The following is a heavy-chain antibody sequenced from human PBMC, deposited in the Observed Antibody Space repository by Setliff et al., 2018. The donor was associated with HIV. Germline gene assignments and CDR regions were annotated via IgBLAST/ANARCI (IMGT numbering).Heavy chain of an antibody. CDR3: ARGGWSGGGPLHYSYYYLDV. Sequence: ASVKVSCKTSGGTFRSQAISWVRQAPGQGLEWMGGLISMVKIPQIAQKFQGRVTITADESTSTAYMGLSSLTSEDTAVYYCARGGWSGGGPLHYSYYYLDVWGQGTAVTVSS. CDR1: GGTFRSQA. CDR2: LISMVKIP. J-gene: IGHJ6*02. V-gene: IGHV1-69*10. D-gene: IGHD2-15*01.